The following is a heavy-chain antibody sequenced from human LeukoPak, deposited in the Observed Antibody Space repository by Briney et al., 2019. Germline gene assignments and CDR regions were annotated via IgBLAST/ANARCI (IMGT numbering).Heavy chain of an antibody. J-gene: IGHJ4*02. CDR3: AWICTSSICSLDF. CDR1: GYTFTIYA. Sequence: GASVKVSFKASGYTFTIYAISWVRQAPGQGLEWMGWISPYNGNTNYAQNLQGRVTLTTDTSTSTAYLELRSLRSDDTAVYYCAWICTSSICSLDFWGQGTLVTVSS. V-gene: IGHV1-18*01. CDR2: ISPYNGNT. D-gene: IGHD2-2*01.